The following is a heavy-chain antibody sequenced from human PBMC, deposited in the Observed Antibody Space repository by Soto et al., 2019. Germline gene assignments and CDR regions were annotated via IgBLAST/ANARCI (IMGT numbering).Heavy chain of an antibody. J-gene: IGHJ4*02. CDR2: ISGSAGST. Sequence: GGSLRLSCAASGFTFSNYTMSWVRQAPGKGLQWVSGISGSAGSTYYADSVKGRFTISRDNSKNTLYLQMNSLRAEDTAVYCCAKDRLPYSSSWSKGGFDHCGQGTLVTVSS. V-gene: IGHV3-23*01. D-gene: IGHD6-13*01. CDR1: GFTFSNYT. CDR3: AKDRLPYSSSWSKGGFDH.